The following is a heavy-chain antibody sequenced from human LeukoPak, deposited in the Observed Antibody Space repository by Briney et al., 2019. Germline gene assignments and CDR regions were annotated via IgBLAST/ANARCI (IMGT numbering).Heavy chain of an antibody. J-gene: IGHJ3*02. V-gene: IGHV1-18*01. CDR3: AGENSLAAGGDAFDI. CDR2: ITAYNGNI. Sequence: ASVKVSCKASGYDFISYGISWVRQAPGQGLEWMGWITAYNGNINYVQKLQGRVTMTTDTSTSTAYMELRSLRSDDTAVYYCAGENSLAAGGDAFDIWGQGTMVTVSS. CDR1: GYDFISYG. D-gene: IGHD6-13*01.